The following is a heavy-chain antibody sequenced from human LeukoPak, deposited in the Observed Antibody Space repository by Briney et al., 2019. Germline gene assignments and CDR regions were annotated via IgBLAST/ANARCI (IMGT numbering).Heavy chain of an antibody. Sequence: GASVKVSCKASGYTFTSYGISWVRQAPGQGLEWMGRINTYSGYTKYTQKFQGRVTMTTDTSTSTAYMELRSLRSDDTAVFYCARDLSQGYDSGSFSSWGQGTLVTVSS. V-gene: IGHV1-18*01. J-gene: IGHJ5*02. D-gene: IGHD3-10*01. CDR1: GYTFTSYG. CDR3: ARDLSQGYDSGSFSS. CDR2: INTYSGYT.